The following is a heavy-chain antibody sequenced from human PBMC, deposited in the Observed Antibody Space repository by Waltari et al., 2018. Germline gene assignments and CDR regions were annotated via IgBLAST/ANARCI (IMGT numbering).Heavy chain of an antibody. Sequence: EVQLVESGGGLVKPGGSLRLSCAASGFTFSSYSMNWVRQAPGKGLELVSSISSSSSYIYYADSVKGRFTISRDNSKNTLYLQMNSLRAEDTAVYYCAKNLGMGFREPLFYWGQGTLVTVSS. V-gene: IGHV3-21*04. D-gene: IGHD3-10*01. J-gene: IGHJ4*02. CDR2: ISSSSSYI. CDR3: AKNLGMGFREPLFY. CDR1: GFTFSSYS.